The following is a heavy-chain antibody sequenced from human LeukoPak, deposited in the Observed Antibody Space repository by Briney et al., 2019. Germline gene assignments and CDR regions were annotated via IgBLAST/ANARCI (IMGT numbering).Heavy chain of an antibody. CDR1: GYTFAGFY. Sequence: ASVKVSCKASGYTFAGFYIHWVRQAPGQGLEWMGWINPNSGGTNYAQKFQGRVTMTRDTSISTAYMELSRLRSEDTAVYYCARGTYYYDSSGQGPTFWGQGTLVTVSS. CDR2: INPNSGGT. D-gene: IGHD3-22*01. CDR3: ARGTYYYDSSGQGPTF. J-gene: IGHJ4*02. V-gene: IGHV1-2*02.